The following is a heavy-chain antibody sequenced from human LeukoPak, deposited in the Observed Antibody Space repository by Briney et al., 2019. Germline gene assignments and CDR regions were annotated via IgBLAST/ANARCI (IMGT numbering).Heavy chain of an antibody. CDR3: AKEPRIVVVPAANDY. CDR1: GFTFSSYW. V-gene: IGHV3-23*01. CDR2: ISGSGGST. D-gene: IGHD2-2*01. J-gene: IGHJ4*02. Sequence: PGGSLRLSCAASGFTFSSYWVNWARQAPGKGLEWVSAISGSGGSTYYADSVKGRFTISRDNSKNTLYLQMNSLRAEDAAVYYCAKEPRIVVVPAANDYWGQGTLVTVSS.